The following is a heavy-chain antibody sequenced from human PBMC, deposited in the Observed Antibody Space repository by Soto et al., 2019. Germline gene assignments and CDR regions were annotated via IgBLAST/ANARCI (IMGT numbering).Heavy chain of an antibody. CDR2: ISYDGDNK. J-gene: IGHJ4*02. D-gene: IGHD3-3*01. Sequence: QVQLVQSGGGVVQPGRSLRLSCAVSGFTFSSYGMHWVRQAPGKGLEWVAVISYDGDNKYYADSVKGRFTISRDNSRNTLYLQMNSLRAEDTAVYYCAKGPLPPAMNTIFRVVIRGVDYWGQGTLVTVSS. CDR3: AKGPLPPAMNTIFRVVIRGVDY. CDR1: GFTFSSYG. V-gene: IGHV3-30*18.